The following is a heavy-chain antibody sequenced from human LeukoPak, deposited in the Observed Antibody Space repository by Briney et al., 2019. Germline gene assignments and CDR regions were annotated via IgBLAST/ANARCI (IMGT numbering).Heavy chain of an antibody. J-gene: IGHJ1*01. V-gene: IGHV3-23*01. D-gene: IGHD1-26*01. CDR2: ISGSGGST. CDR3: TRGKEWELLTAFQH. Sequence: GGSLRLSCAASGFTFSSYAMSWVRQAPGKGLEWVSAISGSGGSTYYADSVKGRFTISRDNSKNTLFLQMSSLRPEDTAIFYCTRGKEWELLTAFQHWGQGTLVTVSS. CDR1: GFTFSSYA.